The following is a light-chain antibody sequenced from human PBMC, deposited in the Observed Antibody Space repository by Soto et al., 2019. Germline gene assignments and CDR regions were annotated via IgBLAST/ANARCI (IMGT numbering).Light chain of an antibody. CDR3: ISYTDRQSYL. Sequence: QSALTQPASVSGSPGQSITISCSGTSSDIGSYDHVAWYQQFPGKSPKLIIYAVSDRPSGVSDRFSGSKSGISASLTISGLQAGDEADYYCISYTDRQSYLFGTGTK. CDR2: AVS. J-gene: IGLJ1*01. V-gene: IGLV2-14*03. CDR1: SSDIGSYDH.